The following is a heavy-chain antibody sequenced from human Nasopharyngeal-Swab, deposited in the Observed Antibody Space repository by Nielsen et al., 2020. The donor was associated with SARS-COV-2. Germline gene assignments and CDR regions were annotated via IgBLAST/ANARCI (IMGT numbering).Heavy chain of an antibody. J-gene: IGHJ4*02. Sequence: ASVKVSCKASGYTFTSYAMHWVRQAPGQRLEWMGWINAGNGNTKFSQKFRGRVTITRDTSASTAYMELSSLRSEDTAVYYCARTRLAALYYFDYWGQGTLVTVSS. D-gene: IGHD6-13*01. V-gene: IGHV1-3*01. CDR1: GYTFTSYA. CDR2: INAGNGNT. CDR3: ARTRLAALYYFDY.